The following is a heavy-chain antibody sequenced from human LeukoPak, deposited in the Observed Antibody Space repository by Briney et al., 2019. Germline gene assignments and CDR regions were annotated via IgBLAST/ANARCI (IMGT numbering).Heavy chain of an antibody. CDR2: IYYSGST. D-gene: IGHD2-8*01. CDR3: AREAGLIYFYYMDV. J-gene: IGHJ6*03. CDR1: GGSISSSSYY. Sequence: SETLSLTCTVSGGSISSSSYYWGWIRQPPGKGLEWIGSIYYSGSTYYNPSLKSRVTISVDTSKNQFSLNLSSVTAADTALYYCAREAGLIYFYYMDVWGKGTTVTVSS. V-gene: IGHV4-39*07.